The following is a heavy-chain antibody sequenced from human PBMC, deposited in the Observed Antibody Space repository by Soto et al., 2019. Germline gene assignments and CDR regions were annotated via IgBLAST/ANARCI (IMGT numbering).Heavy chain of an antibody. CDR2: MYYSGTT. V-gene: IGHV4-31*03. D-gene: IGHD6-25*01. J-gene: IGHJ4*02. CDR1: AGSISSGTYY. Sequence: SETLSLTCTVSAGSISSGTYYWNWIRQHPGKGLEWIGYMYYSGTTYYNPSLQSRLTISGDTSKNQFSLKLSSVTVADTAVYYCARDPNTEQRGLDYWGQATLVTVSS. CDR3: ARDPNTEQRGLDY.